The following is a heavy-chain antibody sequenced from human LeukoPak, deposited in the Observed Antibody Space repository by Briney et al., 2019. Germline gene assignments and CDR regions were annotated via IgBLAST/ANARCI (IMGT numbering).Heavy chain of an antibody. D-gene: IGHD2-15*01. CDR1: GFTFSSYA. V-gene: IGHV3-30*04. CDR2: ISYDGSNK. J-gene: IGHJ6*04. Sequence: GGSLRLSCAASGFTFSSYAMHWVRQAPRKGLEWVAVISYDGSNKYYADSVKGRFTISRDNSKNTLYLQMNSLRAEDTAVYYCARPYCSGGSCRGGMDVWGKGTTVTVSS. CDR3: ARPYCSGGSCRGGMDV.